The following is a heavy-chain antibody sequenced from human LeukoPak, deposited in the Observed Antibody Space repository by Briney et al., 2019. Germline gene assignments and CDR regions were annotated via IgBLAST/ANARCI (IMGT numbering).Heavy chain of an antibody. V-gene: IGHV4-4*02. Sequence: SGTLSLTCAVSGGSISSGNWWSWVRQPPGKGLEWIGEIYHSGSTKYNPSLKSRVTISVDKSKNQFSLKVSSVTAADTGEYYCARVTITIFGVVQPSLDHWGQGILVIVSS. D-gene: IGHD3-3*01. CDR1: GGSISSGNW. CDR2: IYHSGST. J-gene: IGHJ4*02. CDR3: ARVTITIFGVVQPSLDH.